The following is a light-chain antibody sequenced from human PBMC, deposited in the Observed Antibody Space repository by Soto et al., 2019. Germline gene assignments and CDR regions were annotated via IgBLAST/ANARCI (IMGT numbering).Light chain of an antibody. CDR1: QSVTVNS. Sequence: EILFTQSPSTLSLSPGEGVTLSCRASQSVTVNSLAWYQQKPGQTPKLLIYAASTRAAAVPDRFTGSGSGTDFALTISRLEPEDFAVYYCQQYGDSPLTFGPGTKVDIK. V-gene: IGKV3-20*01. CDR2: AAS. J-gene: IGKJ3*01. CDR3: QQYGDSPLT.